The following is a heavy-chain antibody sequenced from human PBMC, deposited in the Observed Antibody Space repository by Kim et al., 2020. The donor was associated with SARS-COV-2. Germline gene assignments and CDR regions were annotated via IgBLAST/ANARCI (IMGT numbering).Heavy chain of an antibody. D-gene: IGHD3-16*02. CDR2: SGTT. J-gene: IGHJ4*02. CDR3: ARGGLSDY. V-gene: IGHV4-59*09. Sequence: SGTTPYNPSLKGRVTISVDTSKNQFSLKLSSVTAADTAVYYCARGGLSDYWGQGTLVTVSS.